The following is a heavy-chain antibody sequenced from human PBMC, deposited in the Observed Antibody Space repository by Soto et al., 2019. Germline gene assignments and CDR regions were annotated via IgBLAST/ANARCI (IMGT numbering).Heavy chain of an antibody. CDR2: INAYNGNT. CDR1: GSTFTSYG. Sequence: QVQLVQCGADRKKPGASVEVSCKAPGSTFTSYGISWERQGLGQELEWKGWINAYNGNTNYATELKGRVTITTDTSTSSAYMELRSLTSADMAVYYCARVLAPFDPWGQAPGVNVSS. V-gene: IGHV1-18*03. J-gene: IGHJ5*02. CDR3: ARVLAPFDP.